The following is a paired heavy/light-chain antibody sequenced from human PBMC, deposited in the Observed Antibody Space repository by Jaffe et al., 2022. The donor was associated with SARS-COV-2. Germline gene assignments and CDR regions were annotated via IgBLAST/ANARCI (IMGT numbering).Light chain of an antibody. CDR2: YDS. Sequence: SYVLAQPPSVSVAPGETARITCGGNNIGSKSVHWYQQKPGQAPVLVIYYDSDRPSGIPERFSGSNSGNTATLTISRVEAGDEADYYCQVWDSSSDDPVFGGGTKLTVL. J-gene: IGLJ2*01. CDR3: QVWDSSSDDPV. CDR1: NIGSKS. V-gene: IGLV3-21*04.
Heavy chain of an antibody. CDR3: ARRRYSNSYYYMDV. CDR1: GYSFTNYW. CDR2: IYPGDSDT. Sequence: EVQLVQSGAEVKKAGESLRISCKGSGYSFTNYWIGWVRQMPGKGLEWMGIIYPGDSDTIYSPSFQGQVTISADKSISTAYLQWSSLRASDTAVYYCARRRYSNSYYYMDVWGKGTTVTVSS. V-gene: IGHV5-51*01. J-gene: IGHJ6*03. D-gene: IGHD6-13*01.